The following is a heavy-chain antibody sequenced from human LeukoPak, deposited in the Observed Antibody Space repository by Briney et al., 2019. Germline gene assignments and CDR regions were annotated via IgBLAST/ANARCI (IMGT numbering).Heavy chain of an antibody. J-gene: IGHJ2*01. CDR2: IYYNGST. V-gene: IGHV4-59*01. D-gene: IGHD6-13*01. CDR1: GCSISGYS. Sequence: SETLTLTCAASGCSISGYSLRWIRQPPGKGLEWVAIIYYNGSTNYSPSLKSRLTISVDTSKNQFSLKLSSVTAADTAVYYCARTYGSSGLGYFDLWGRGTLVTVSS. CDR3: ARTYGSSGLGYFDL.